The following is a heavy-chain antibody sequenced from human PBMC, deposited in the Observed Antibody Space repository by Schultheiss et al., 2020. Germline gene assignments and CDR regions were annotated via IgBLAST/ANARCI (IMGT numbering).Heavy chain of an antibody. Sequence: GESLKISCAASGFTFSSYAMSWVRQAPGKGLEWVAVISYDGSNKYYADSVKGRFTISRDNAKNSLYLQMNSLRAEDTAVYYCAKDSQEQQLSYWGQGTLVTVSS. D-gene: IGHD6-13*01. J-gene: IGHJ4*02. CDR2: ISYDGSNK. V-gene: IGHV3-30-3*01. CDR1: GFTFSSYA. CDR3: AKDSQEQQLSY.